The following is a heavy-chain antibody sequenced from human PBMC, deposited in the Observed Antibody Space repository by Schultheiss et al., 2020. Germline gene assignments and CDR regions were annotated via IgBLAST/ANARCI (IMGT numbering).Heavy chain of an antibody. V-gene: IGHV3-21*01. D-gene: IGHD3-22*01. Sequence: GGSLRLSCAASGFTFSSYGMHWVRQAPGKGLEWVSSFSHGHRPIYCADSVKGRFTISRDNAKNSLYLQMNSLRAEDTAVYSCARGHVYDTSGYPYAFDIWGQGTMVTVSS. J-gene: IGHJ3*02. CDR1: GFTFSSYG. CDR2: FSHGHRPI. CDR3: ARGHVYDTSGYPYAFDI.